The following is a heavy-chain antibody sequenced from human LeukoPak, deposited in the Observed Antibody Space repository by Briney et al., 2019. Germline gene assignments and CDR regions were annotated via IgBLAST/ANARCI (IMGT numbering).Heavy chain of an antibody. CDR3: ARAFWSGYYFDY. CDR2: INHSGST. CDR1: GGSFSGYY. J-gene: IGHJ4*02. D-gene: IGHD3-3*01. Sequence: TSETLSLTCAVYGGSFSGYYWSWIRQPPGKGLEWIGEINHSGSTNYNPSLKSRVTISVDTSKNQFSLKLSSVTAADTAVYYCARAFWSGYYFDYWGQGTLVTVSS. V-gene: IGHV4-34*01.